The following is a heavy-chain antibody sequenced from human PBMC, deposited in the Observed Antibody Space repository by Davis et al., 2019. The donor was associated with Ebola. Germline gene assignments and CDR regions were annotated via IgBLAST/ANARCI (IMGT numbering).Heavy chain of an antibody. D-gene: IGHD3-22*01. J-gene: IGHJ3*02. Sequence: PGGSLRLSCAASGFTFSSYSMNWVRQAPGKGLEWVSYISSSSSTIYYADSVKGRFTISRDNAKNSLYLQMNSLRDEDTAVYYCARGVYYYYEDGGPEAFDIWGQGTMVTVSS. CDR1: GFTFSSYS. V-gene: IGHV3-48*02. CDR3: ARGVYYYYEDGGPEAFDI. CDR2: ISSSSSTI.